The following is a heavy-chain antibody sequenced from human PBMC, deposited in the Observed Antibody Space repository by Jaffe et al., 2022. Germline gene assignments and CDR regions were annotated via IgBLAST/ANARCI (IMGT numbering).Heavy chain of an antibody. V-gene: IGHV3-13*01. CDR1: GFTFSSYD. Sequence: EVQLVESGGGLVQPGGSLRLSCAASGFTFSSYDMHWVRQATGKGLEWVSAIGTAGDTYYPGSVKGRFTISRENAKNSLYLQMNSLRAGDTAVYYCAREYHDSGYFDLWGRGTLVTVSS. J-gene: IGHJ2*01. D-gene: IGHD2-15*01. CDR3: AREYHDSGYFDL. CDR2: IGTAGDT.